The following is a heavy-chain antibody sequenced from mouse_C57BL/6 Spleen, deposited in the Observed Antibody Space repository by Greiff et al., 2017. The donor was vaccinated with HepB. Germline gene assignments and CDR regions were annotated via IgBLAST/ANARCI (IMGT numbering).Heavy chain of an antibody. J-gene: IGHJ1*03. CDR2: IDPSDSYT. V-gene: IGHV1-59*01. Sequence: QVQLKQPGAELVRPGTSVKLSCKASGYTFTSYWMHWVKQRPGQGLEWIGVIDPSDSYTNYNQKFKGKATLTVDTSSSTAYMQLSSLTSEDSAVYYCARHGSSYWYFDVWGTGTTVTVSS. D-gene: IGHD1-1*01. CDR3: ARHGSSYWYFDV. CDR1: GYTFTSYW.